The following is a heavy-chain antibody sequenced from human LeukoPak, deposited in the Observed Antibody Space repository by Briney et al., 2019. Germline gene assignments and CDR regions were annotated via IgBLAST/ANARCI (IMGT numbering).Heavy chain of an antibody. CDR3: ARRYYYGSGVQYYFDY. CDR2: IYPGDSDT. CDR1: GYLFTSYW. D-gene: IGHD3-10*01. J-gene: IGHJ4*02. V-gene: IGHV5-51*01. Sequence: GTPLQISCQGSGYLFTSYWIGWGRPLPGKGLEWMGIIYPGDSDTTYSPSFQGPVTISTYKSISTPYLQCSSPKASDASISSRARRYYYGSGVQYYFDYWGQGTLVTVSS.